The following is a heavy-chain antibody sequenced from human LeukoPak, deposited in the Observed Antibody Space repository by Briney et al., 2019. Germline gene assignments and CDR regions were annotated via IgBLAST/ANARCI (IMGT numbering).Heavy chain of an antibody. CDR3: AKDNSDYYDSSGYYVN. Sequence: PGGSLRLSCAASGFTFDDYAMHWVRQAPGKGLEWVSGISWNSGSIGYADSVKGRFTISRDNAMNSLYLQMNSLRAEDTALYYCAKDNSDYYDSSGYYVNWGQGTLVTVSS. CDR1: GFTFDDYA. D-gene: IGHD3-22*01. J-gene: IGHJ4*02. V-gene: IGHV3-9*01. CDR2: ISWNSGSI.